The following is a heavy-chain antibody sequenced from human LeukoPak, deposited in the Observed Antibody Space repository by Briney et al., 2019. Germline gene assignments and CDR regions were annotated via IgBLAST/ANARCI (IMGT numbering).Heavy chain of an antibody. CDR2: IIPIFGTA. CDR1: GGTFSSYA. V-gene: IGHV1-69*13. Sequence: GASVKVSFKASGGTFSSYAISWVRQAPGQGLEWMGGIIPIFGTANYAQKFQGRVTITADESTSTAYMELSSLRSEDTAVYYCARERITIFGVVPPYYYYGMDVWGQGTTVTVSS. D-gene: IGHD3-3*01. J-gene: IGHJ6*02. CDR3: ARERITIFGVVPPYYYYGMDV.